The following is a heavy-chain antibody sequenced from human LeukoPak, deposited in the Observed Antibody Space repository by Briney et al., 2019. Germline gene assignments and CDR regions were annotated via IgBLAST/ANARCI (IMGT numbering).Heavy chain of an antibody. CDR2: IKQDGSEK. Sequence: GGSLRLSCAASGFTFSSYWMSWVRQAPGKGLEWVANIKQDGSEKYYVDSVKGRFTISRDNAKNSLYLQMNSLRAEDTAVYYCARERRGYCSSTSCPEDYWGQGTLVTVSS. J-gene: IGHJ4*02. V-gene: IGHV3-7*01. CDR3: ARERRGYCSSTSCPEDY. D-gene: IGHD2-2*01. CDR1: GFTFSSYW.